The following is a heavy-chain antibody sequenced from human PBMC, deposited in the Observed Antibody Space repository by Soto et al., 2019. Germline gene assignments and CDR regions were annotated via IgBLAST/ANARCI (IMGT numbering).Heavy chain of an antibody. CDR2: IKSKTDGGTT. Sequence: GGSLRLSCAASGFTFSNAWMSWVRQAPGKGLEWVGRIKSKTDGGTTDYAAPVKGRFTISRDDSKNTLYLQMNSLKTEDTAVYYCTAGGLGTFQLDVWGQGTLVTVSS. J-gene: IGHJ4*02. CDR3: TAGGLGTFQLDV. CDR1: GFTFSNAW. D-gene: IGHD7-27*01. V-gene: IGHV3-15*01.